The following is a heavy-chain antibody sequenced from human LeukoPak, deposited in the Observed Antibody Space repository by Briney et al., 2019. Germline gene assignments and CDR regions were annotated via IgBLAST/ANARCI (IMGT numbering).Heavy chain of an antibody. CDR2: IYYSGST. CDR1: GGSISSSSYY. D-gene: IGHD6-13*01. V-gene: IGHV4-39*01. J-gene: IGHJ5*02. Sequence: SETLSLTCTVSGGSISSSSYYWGWIRQPPGKGLEWIGSIYYSGSTYYNPSLKSRVTISVDTSKNQFSLKLSSVTAADTAVYYCARPAAADPTENWFDPWGQGTLVTVSS. CDR3: ARPAAADPTENWFDP.